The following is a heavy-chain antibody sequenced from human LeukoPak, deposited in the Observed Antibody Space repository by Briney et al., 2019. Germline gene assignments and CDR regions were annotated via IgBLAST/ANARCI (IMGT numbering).Heavy chain of an antibody. J-gene: IGHJ4*02. CDR1: GFTLSNYW. D-gene: IGHD2-15*01. Sequence: GGSLRLSCAASGFTLSNYWMHWVRQAPGKGLVWVSRISDHGSITNFADSVKGRFSISRDTAKNTLYLEMNSLRVEDTAVYYCARDLSGYSDYWGQGALVTVSS. CDR2: ISDHGSIT. CDR3: ARDLSGYSDY. V-gene: IGHV3-74*01.